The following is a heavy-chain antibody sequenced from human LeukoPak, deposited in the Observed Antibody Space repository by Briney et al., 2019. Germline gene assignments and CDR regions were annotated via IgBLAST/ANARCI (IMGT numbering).Heavy chain of an antibody. CDR3: AGCIAAAGDFDY. CDR2: IYYSGST. CDR1: GGSISSYY. J-gene: IGHJ4*02. Sequence: KPSETLSLTCTASGGSISSYYWSWIRQPPGKGLEWIGYIYYSGSTNYNPSLKSRVTISVDTSKNQFSLKLSSVTAADTAVYYCAGCIAAAGDFDYWGQGTLVTVSS. V-gene: IGHV4-59*12. D-gene: IGHD6-13*01.